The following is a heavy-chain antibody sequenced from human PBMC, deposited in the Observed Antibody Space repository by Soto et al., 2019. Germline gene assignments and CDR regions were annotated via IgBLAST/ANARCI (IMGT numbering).Heavy chain of an antibody. Sequence: GGSLRLSCAASGFTVNSNYMSWVRQAPGKGLEWVSVISSGGTTYYADSVKGRFTISRDNSKNTLYLQMNSLRAEDTAVYYCVRDTCSGGSCYSGYYGMDVWGQGTTVTVSS. CDR1: GFTVNSNY. J-gene: IGHJ6*02. V-gene: IGHV3-53*01. CDR3: VRDTCSGGSCYSGYYGMDV. CDR2: ISSGGTT. D-gene: IGHD2-15*01.